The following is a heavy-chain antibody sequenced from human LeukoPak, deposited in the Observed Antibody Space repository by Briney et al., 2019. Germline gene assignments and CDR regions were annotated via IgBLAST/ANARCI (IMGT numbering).Heavy chain of an antibody. Sequence: KPSEPLSLPCTVSGGSISSSSYHCRWVRKPPGKVLEWIGSIYYSGSPYYNPALKRRVTISVDTSKNQFSLKLSSVTAADTAVYYCARIYCSSTSCYLDWYFDLWGRGTLVTVSS. CDR3: ARIYCSSTSCYLDWYFDL. V-gene: IGHV4-39*01. D-gene: IGHD2-2*01. CDR1: GGSISSSSYH. CDR2: IYYSGSP. J-gene: IGHJ2*01.